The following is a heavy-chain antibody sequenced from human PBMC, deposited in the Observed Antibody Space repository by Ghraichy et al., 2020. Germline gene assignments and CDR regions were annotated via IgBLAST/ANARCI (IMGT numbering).Heavy chain of an antibody. D-gene: IGHD7-27*01. Sequence: GGSLRLSCAASGFSFSRDWMSWGRQGPGQGPEWVADIKEDGTEKYYVDSVKGRFTISRDNAKNSLYLQMDSLRAEDTAVYYCVGAWAWGQGTMVTVSS. CDR3: VGAWA. J-gene: IGHJ3*01. V-gene: IGHV3-7*03. CDR1: GFSFSRDW. CDR2: IKEDGTEK.